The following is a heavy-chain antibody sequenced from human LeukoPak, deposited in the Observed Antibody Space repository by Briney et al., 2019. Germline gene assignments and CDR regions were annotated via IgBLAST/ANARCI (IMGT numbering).Heavy chain of an antibody. CDR1: GGTFSSYA. V-gene: IGHV1-69*13. CDR3: AKGHMVRGDNWFDP. Sequence: SVKVSCKASGGTFSSYAISWVRQAPGQGLEWMGGIIPIFGTANYAQKFQGRVTITADESTSTAYMELRSLRSDDTAVYYCAKGHMVRGDNWFDPWGQGTLVTVSS. J-gene: IGHJ5*02. CDR2: IIPIFGTA. D-gene: IGHD3-10*01.